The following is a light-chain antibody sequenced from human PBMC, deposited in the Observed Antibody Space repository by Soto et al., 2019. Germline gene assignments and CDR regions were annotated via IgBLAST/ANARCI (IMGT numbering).Light chain of an antibody. J-gene: IGKJ2*01. Sequence: DIQMTQSPSTLSASVGDTVTITCRASQSISNWLAWYPQKPGQAPKLLIHKASTLESGVPSRFSGSGSGTEFNLTISSLQPDDFATLYCQQYARFPYTFGQGTKLEIK. CDR3: QQYARFPYT. CDR1: QSISNW. CDR2: KAS. V-gene: IGKV1-5*03.